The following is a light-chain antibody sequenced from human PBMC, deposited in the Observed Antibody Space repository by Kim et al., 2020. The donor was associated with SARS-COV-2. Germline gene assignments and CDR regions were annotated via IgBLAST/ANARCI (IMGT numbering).Light chain of an antibody. J-gene: IGLJ2*01. CDR1: SFDIGSAYH. Sequence: QPVLTQPPSVSGAPGQRITITCSGSSFDIGSAYHVHWYQQLPGTAPRLLIYADNKRPSGVPDRFSGSKSGTSASLAIAGLQADDEADYYCQSFDSRMNGVVFGGGTKVTVL. V-gene: IGLV1-40*01. CDR2: ADN. CDR3: QSFDSRMNGVV.